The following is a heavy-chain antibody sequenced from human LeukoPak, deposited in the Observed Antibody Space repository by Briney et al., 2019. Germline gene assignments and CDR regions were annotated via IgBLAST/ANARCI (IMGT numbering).Heavy chain of an antibody. Sequence: GWSLTLSCAASVFRFSNYGMSWVRQAPGKGREGVSAINWNGDSTGYADSVKGRFTISKDNAKNSLYLQMSSLRAEDTALYYCARVGWSTESYYFDYWGQGTLATVSS. D-gene: IGHD2-15*01. V-gene: IGHV3-20*04. CDR2: INWNGDST. CDR3: ARVGWSTESYYFDY. CDR1: VFRFSNYG. J-gene: IGHJ4*02.